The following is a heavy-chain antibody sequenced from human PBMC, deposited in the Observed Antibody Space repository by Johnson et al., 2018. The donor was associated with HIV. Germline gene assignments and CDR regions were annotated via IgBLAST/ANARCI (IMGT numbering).Heavy chain of an antibody. CDR2: ISGSGDNT. Sequence: VQLVESGGTLVQPGGSLRLSCAASGFTFSSYGMSWVRQAPGKGLEWVSAISGSGDNTYYADSVKGRFTISRDRSQNTVYLQMNSLRAEDTAVYYCARVGGTFWRDLAFGIWGQGTMVTVSS. D-gene: IGHD3-3*01. CDR1: GFTFSSYG. J-gene: IGHJ3*02. CDR3: ARVGGTFWRDLAFGI. V-gene: IGHV3-23*04.